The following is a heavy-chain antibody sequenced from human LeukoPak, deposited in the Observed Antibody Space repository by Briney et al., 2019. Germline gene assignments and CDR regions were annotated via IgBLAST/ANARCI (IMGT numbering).Heavy chain of an antibody. Sequence: ASVKVSCKASGYTFTSYGISWVRQAPGQGLEWMGWISAYNGNTNYAQKLQGRVTMTEDASTDTAYMELSSLRSEDTAVYHCATDLPSGQTTVTTMDYGMDVWGKGTTVTVSS. CDR3: ATDLPSGQTTVTTMDYGMDV. CDR1: GYTFTSYG. V-gene: IGHV1-18*01. D-gene: IGHD4-17*01. J-gene: IGHJ6*04. CDR2: ISAYNGNT.